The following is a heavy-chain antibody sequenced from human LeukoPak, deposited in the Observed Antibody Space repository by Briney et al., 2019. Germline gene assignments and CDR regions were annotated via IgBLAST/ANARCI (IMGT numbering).Heavy chain of an antibody. D-gene: IGHD2-21*01. CDR1: DFRFDDYA. V-gene: IGHV3-9*01. CDR2: ISWNSGSI. J-gene: IGHJ4*02. Sequence: GRSLRLSCAASDFRFDDYAMHWVRQAPGKGLEWVSGISWNSGSIDYVDSVKGRFIISRDNAKNSLYLEMNSLRPEDTALYYCAKGTGRYWTFFDYWGQGTLATVSS. CDR3: AKGTGRYWTFFDY.